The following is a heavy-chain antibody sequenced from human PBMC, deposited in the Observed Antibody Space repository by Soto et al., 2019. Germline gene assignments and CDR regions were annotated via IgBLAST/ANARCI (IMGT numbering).Heavy chain of an antibody. J-gene: IGHJ5*02. CDR2: IYYSGTT. CDR3: ARGPFSSGWYGEAWFDA. CDR1: GGSLRSGDYY. V-gene: IGHV4-30-4*01. Sequence: QVQLQESGPRLVKPSQTLSLTCTVSGGSLRSGDYYWSWIRQSPGTGLEWIGYIYYSGTTFYNPSLKSRLAISVDTSKNQFSLNLRSVTAADTAVYYCARGPFSSGWYGEAWFDAWGQGSLVTVSS. D-gene: IGHD6-19*01.